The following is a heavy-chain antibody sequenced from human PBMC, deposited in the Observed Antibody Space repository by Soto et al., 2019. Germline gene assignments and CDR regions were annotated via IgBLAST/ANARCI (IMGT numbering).Heavy chain of an antibody. CDR1: GYTFTSYG. J-gene: IGHJ4*02. CDR3: ARVGSGYDYLQLWPYFDY. CDR2: ISAYNGNT. Sequence: ASVKVSCKASGYTFTSYGISWVRQAPGQGLEWMGWISAYNGNTNYAQKLQGRVTMTTDTSTSTAYMELRSLRSDDTAVYYCARVGSGYDYLQLWPYFDYWGQGTLVTVPQ. V-gene: IGHV1-18*01. D-gene: IGHD5-12*01.